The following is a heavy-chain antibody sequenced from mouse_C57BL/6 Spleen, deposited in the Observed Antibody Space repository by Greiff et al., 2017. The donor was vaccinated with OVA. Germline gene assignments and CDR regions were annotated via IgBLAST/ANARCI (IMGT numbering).Heavy chain of an antibody. CDR1: GYAFSSSW. CDR2: IYPGDGDT. CDR3: ARYSNYYYAMDY. V-gene: IGHV1-82*01. D-gene: IGHD2-5*01. Sequence: QVQLQQSGPELVKPGASVKISCKASGYAFSSSWMNWVKQRPGKGLEWIGRIYPGDGDTTYNGKFKGKATLTADKSSSTAYMQLSSLTSEDSAVYFCARYSNYYYAMDYWGQGTSVTVSS. J-gene: IGHJ4*01.